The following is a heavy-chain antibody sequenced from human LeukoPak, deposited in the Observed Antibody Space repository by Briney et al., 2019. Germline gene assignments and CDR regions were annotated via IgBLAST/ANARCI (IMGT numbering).Heavy chain of an antibody. CDR2: ISSNGGST. J-gene: IGHJ4*02. CDR1: GFTFSSYA. V-gene: IGHV3-64*01. Sequence: GGSLRLSCAACGFTFSSYAMRWVRQAPGKGLEYVSAISSNGGSTYYANSVKGRFTISRDNSKNTLYLQMGSLRAEDMAVYYCAREPGSYYYDCWSQGTLVTVSS. D-gene: IGHD3-10*01. CDR3: AREPGSYYYDC.